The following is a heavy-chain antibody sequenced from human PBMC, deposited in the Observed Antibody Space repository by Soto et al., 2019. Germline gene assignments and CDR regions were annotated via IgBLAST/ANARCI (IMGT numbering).Heavy chain of an antibody. Sequence: GGSLRLSCAASGFTFSSYAMSWVRQAPGKGLEWVSAISGSGGSTYYADSVKGRFTISRDNSKNTLYLQMNSLRAEDTAVYYCAKDHYYDSSGYRDNYFDYWGQGTLVTVAS. D-gene: IGHD3-22*01. CDR2: ISGSGGST. J-gene: IGHJ4*02. CDR1: GFTFSSYA. V-gene: IGHV3-23*01. CDR3: AKDHYYDSSGYRDNYFDY.